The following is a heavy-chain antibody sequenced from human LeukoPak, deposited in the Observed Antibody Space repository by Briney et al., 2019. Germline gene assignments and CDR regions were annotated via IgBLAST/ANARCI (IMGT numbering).Heavy chain of an antibody. CDR1: GGTFSNYA. CDR3: AGALFHYDSSGYDMGAYDI. V-gene: IGHV1-69*05. D-gene: IGHD3-22*01. CDR2: TTPIFGSA. J-gene: IGHJ3*02. Sequence: SVKVACKASGGTFSNYALSWVRQAPGRGLEWMGGTTPIFGSAEYAQNFQGRVTVSTDESTSTAYMEMSSLRSDDTAVYYCAGALFHYDSSGYDMGAYDIWGQGTMVTVSS.